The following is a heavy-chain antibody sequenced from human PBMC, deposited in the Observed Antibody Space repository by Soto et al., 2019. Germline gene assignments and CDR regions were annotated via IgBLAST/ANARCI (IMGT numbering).Heavy chain of an antibody. V-gene: IGHV3-23*01. D-gene: IGHD6-6*01. CDR2: ISDSGGST. J-gene: IGHJ4*02. CDR1: GFTFSSYV. Sequence: GGSLRLSCAASGFTFSSYVMSWVRQAPGKGLEWVSGISDSGGSTQHADSVKGRLTISRDNSKNTLYLQMNSLRAEDTAVYYCAKGRIAARPFFFDYWGQGTLVTVSS. CDR3: AKGRIAARPFFFDY.